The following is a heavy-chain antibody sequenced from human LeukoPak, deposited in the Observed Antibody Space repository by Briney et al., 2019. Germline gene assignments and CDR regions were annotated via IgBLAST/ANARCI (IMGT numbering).Heavy chain of an antibody. CDR3: ARGVSD. V-gene: IGHV3-23*01. J-gene: IGHJ4*02. D-gene: IGHD3-16*01. CDR2: ISGNGINT. Sequence: GGPLRLSCAASGFTFSSYAMSWVRQAPGKGLEGVSIISGNGINTYYAESVKGRFTISRDDSKNTLYLQMNSLRADNTAIYYCARGVSDWGQGTLVTVAS. CDR1: GFTFSSYA.